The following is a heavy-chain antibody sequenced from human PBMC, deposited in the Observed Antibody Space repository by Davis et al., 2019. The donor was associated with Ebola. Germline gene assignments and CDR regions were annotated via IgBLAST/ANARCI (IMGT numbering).Heavy chain of an antibody. Sequence: AASVKVSCKASGGTFSSYAISWVRQAPGQGLEWMGWINAGNGNTKYSQKFQGRVTITRDTSASTAYMELSSLRSEDTAVYYCARERFYDILTGYYSGLSTLGEFDYWGQGTLVTVSS. J-gene: IGHJ4*02. CDR3: ARERFYDILTGYYSGLSTLGEFDY. CDR2: INAGNGNT. CDR1: GGTFSSYA. V-gene: IGHV1-3*01. D-gene: IGHD3-9*01.